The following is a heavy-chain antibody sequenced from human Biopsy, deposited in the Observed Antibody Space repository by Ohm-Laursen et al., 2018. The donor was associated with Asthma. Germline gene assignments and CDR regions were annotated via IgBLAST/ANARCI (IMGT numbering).Heavy chain of an antibody. V-gene: IGHV3-30*01. Sequence: RSLRLSCTAFGFSFSNFAIHWVRQAPGKGLEWVGVISKDASTQGYADSVKGRFTMARDNSKNTLDLQMNSLREEDTAVYYCVRDGTDDAFDIWGQGTVVSVSS. CDR3: VRDGTDDAFDI. J-gene: IGHJ3*02. D-gene: IGHD1-1*01. CDR2: ISKDASTQ. CDR1: GFSFSNFA.